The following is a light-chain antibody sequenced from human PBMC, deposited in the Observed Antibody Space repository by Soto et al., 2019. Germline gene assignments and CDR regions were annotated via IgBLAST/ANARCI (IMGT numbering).Light chain of an antibody. CDR3: QQSYSTPPWT. V-gene: IGKV4-1*01. CDR2: CAS. CDR1: QSVLYSSHNKNY. J-gene: IGKJ1*01. Sequence: DIVMTQSPDSLAVSLGERATINCKSSQSVLYSSHNKNYLAWYQQKPGQPPKLLIYCASTRESGVPDRFSGSGSGTDFTLTNSSLQAEDVAVYYCQQSYSTPPWTFGQGTKVEIK.